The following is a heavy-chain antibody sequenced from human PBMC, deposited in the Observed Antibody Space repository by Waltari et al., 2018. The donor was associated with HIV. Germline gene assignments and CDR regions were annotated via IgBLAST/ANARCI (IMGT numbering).Heavy chain of an antibody. CDR1: GGSISRYY. Sequence: QVQLQESGPRLVKPSETLSLTCTVSGGSISRYYWSWIRQPAGKGLEWIGRIYTSVSTDYNPSPKSRVTMSVDTSKNQFSLKLNSVTAADTAIYYCARGPPGDLDYWGQGTLVTVSS. J-gene: IGHJ4*02. V-gene: IGHV4-4*07. CDR3: ARGPPGDLDY. CDR2: IYTSVST.